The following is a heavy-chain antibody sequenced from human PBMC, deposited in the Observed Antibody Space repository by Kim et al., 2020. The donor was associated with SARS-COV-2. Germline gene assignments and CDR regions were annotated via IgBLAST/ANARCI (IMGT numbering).Heavy chain of an antibody. Sequence: ASVKVSCKASGYTFTSYDINWVRQATGQGLEWMGWMNPNSGNTGYAQKFQGRVTMTRNTSISTAYMELSSLRSEDTAVYYCARVKVETAVAGTVSYYYYGMDVWGQGTTVTVSS. CDR2: MNPNSGNT. CDR3: ARVKVETAVAGTVSYYYYGMDV. D-gene: IGHD6-19*01. CDR1: GYTFTSYD. J-gene: IGHJ6*02. V-gene: IGHV1-8*01.